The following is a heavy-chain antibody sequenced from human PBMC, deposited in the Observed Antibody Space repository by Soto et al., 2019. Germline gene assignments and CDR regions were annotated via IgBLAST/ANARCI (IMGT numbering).Heavy chain of an antibody. J-gene: IGHJ6*02. CDR2: ISSSSSYT. CDR3: ERDGAQLEIYYYGMDG. CDR1: GFTFSDYY. Sequence: GGSLRLSCAASGFTFSDYYMSWIRQAPGKGLEWVSYISSSSSYTNYADSVKGRFTISRDNAKNSLYLQMNSLRAEDTAVYYCERDGAQLEIYYYGMDGWGQGTTVTVSS. V-gene: IGHV3-11*06. D-gene: IGHD1-1*01.